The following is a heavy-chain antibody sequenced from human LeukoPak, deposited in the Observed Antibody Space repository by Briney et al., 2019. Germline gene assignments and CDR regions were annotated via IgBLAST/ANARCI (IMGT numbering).Heavy chain of an antibody. CDR1: GFTFSSYW. J-gene: IGHJ4*02. CDR2: IKQDGSEK. V-gene: IGHV3-7*01. D-gene: IGHD3-10*01. CDR3: AKDLGMVRGVNPYYFDY. Sequence: GGSLRLSCAASGFTFSSYWMSWVRQAPGKGLEWVANIKQDGSEKYYVDSVKGRFTISRDNAKNSLYLQMNSLRAEDTAVYYCAKDLGMVRGVNPYYFDYWGQGTLVTVSS.